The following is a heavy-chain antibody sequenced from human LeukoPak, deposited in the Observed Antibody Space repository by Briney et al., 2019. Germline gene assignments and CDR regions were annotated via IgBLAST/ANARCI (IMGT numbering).Heavy chain of an antibody. CDR3: AREECSSTSCYTRGYYYGMDV. CDR2: IIPIFGTA. V-gene: IGHV1-69*13. CDR1: GGTFSSYA. J-gene: IGHJ6*02. Sequence: SVKVSCKASGGTFSSYAVSWVRQAPGQGLEWMGGIIPIFGTANYAQKFQGRVTITADESTSTAYMELSSLRSEDTAVYYCAREECSSTSCYTRGYYYGMDVWGQGTTVTVSS. D-gene: IGHD2-2*02.